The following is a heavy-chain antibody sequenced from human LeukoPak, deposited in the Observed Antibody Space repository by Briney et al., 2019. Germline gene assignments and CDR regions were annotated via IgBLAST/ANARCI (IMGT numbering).Heavy chain of an antibody. D-gene: IGHD3-22*01. CDR2: ISYDGSNK. CDR3: AKDMGYYDSSGRHAFDI. V-gene: IGHV3-30*18. CDR1: GFTFSSYG. J-gene: IGHJ3*02. Sequence: GGSLRLSCAASGFTFSSYGMHWVRQAPGKGLEWVAVISYDGSNKYYAGSVKGRFTISRDSSRNTLYLQMNSLRAEDTAFYYCAKDMGYYDSSGRHAFDIWGQGTMVTVSS.